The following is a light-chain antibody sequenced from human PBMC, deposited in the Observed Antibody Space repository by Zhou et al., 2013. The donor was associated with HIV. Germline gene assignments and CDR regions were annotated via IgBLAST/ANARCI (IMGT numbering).Light chain of an antibody. CDR2: KAS. CDR3: QQYDSYPCT. CDR1: QSISIW. Sequence: DIQMTQSPFTLSASVGDRVSITCRTSQSISIWLAWYQQKPGKAPKLLIYKASSLESGVPSRFSGSGSGTEFTLTISSLQPDDFATYYCQQYDSYPCTFGQGTKLEIK. V-gene: IGKV1-5*03. J-gene: IGKJ2*02.